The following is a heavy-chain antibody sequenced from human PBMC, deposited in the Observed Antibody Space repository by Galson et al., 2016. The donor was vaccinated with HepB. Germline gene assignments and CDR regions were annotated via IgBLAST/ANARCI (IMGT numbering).Heavy chain of an antibody. Sequence: LSLTCTVSGDTISITGYFWSWIRQHPERGLEWIGYISHSGSAYFKPSLKSRVTISVDTSKNQFSLDLRSVTAADTAVYFCARYGSWTGFDQWGQGTLVTVSS. CDR3: ARYGSWTGFDQ. CDR2: ISHSGSA. CDR1: GDTISITGYF. V-gene: IGHV4-31*03. J-gene: IGHJ4*02. D-gene: IGHD6-13*01.